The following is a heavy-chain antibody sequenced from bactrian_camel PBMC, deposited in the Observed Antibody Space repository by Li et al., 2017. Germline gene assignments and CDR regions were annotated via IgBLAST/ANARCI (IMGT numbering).Heavy chain of an antibody. Sequence: HVQLVESGGGSVQAGGSLRISCQASGRVYNNYVFGWFRQAPGKEREGVATICPDSGGTHYADSVKGRFTISKDNAKNTLYLQMNSLKPEDTAMYYCAAVRYGGTWYPLCRARSADFGYWGQGTQVTVS. V-gene: IGHV3S54*01. CDR1: GRVYNNYV. D-gene: IGHD6*01. CDR2: ICPDSGGT. J-gene: IGHJ6*01. CDR3: AAVRYGGTWYPLCRARSADFGY.